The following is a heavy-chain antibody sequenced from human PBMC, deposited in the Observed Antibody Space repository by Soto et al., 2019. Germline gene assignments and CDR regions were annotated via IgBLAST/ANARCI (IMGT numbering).Heavy chain of an antibody. CDR3: ARDVGSDLSAPGAVFDY. V-gene: IGHV1-18*01. Sequence: ASVKVSCKTSGYTFTSYGLSWVRQAPGQGLEWMGWISPYNDNTRYAHKLQGRVTMNTDTSTRTAYMELWSLRSDDTAFYYCARDVGSDLSAPGAVFDYWGQGTQVTVSS. CDR2: ISPYNDNT. D-gene: IGHD2-21*02. CDR1: GYTFTSYG. J-gene: IGHJ4*02.